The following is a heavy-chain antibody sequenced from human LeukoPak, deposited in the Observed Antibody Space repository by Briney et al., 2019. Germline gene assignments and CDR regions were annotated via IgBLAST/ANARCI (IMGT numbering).Heavy chain of an antibody. CDR3: ARGLLGAVTTFDY. D-gene: IGHD4-17*01. CDR2: IGSSSSSSTM. Sequence: PGGSLRLSCAASGFTFSSYSMNWVRQAPGKGLEWVSYIGSSSSSSTMYYADSVKGRFTISRDNARNSLDLQMNSLRDEDTAVYFCARGLLGAVTTFDYWGQGTVVTVSS. CDR1: GFTFSSYS. J-gene: IGHJ4*02. V-gene: IGHV3-48*02.